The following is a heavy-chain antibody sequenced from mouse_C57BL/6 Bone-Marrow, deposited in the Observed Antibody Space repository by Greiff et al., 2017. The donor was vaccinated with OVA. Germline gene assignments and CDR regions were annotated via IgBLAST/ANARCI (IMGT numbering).Heavy chain of an antibody. CDR3: TTDDPPAWFAY. V-gene: IGHV14-4*01. D-gene: IGHD2-3*01. J-gene: IGHJ3*01. Sequence: DVQLQESGAELVRPGASVKLSCTASGFNIKDDYMHWVKQRPEQGLEWIGWIDPENGDTEYASKFQGKATITADTSSNTAYLQLSSLTSEDTAVYYCTTDDPPAWFAYWGQGTLVTVSA. CDR1: GFNIKDDY. CDR2: IDPENGDT.